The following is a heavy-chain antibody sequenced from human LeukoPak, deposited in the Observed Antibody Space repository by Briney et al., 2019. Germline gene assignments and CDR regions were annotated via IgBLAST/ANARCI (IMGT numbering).Heavy chain of an antibody. V-gene: IGHV4-39*07. Sequence: SETLSLTCTVSGGSISSSSYYWGWIRQPPGKGLEWIGTIYYSGSTNYNPSLKSRVTISVDTSKNQFSLKLSSVTAADTAVYYCARARDYYDSSGPGYYFDYWGQGTLVTVSS. CDR3: ARARDYYDSSGPGYYFDY. CDR2: IYYSGST. J-gene: IGHJ4*02. D-gene: IGHD3-22*01. CDR1: GGSISSSSYY.